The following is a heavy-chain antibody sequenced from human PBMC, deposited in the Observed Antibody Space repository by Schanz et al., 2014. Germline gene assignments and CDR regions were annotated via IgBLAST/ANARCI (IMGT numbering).Heavy chain of an antibody. CDR3: VKDIYDFWSGNFDY. J-gene: IGHJ4*02. CDR1: EFSFSSFG. V-gene: IGHV3-20*04. D-gene: IGHD3-3*01. Sequence: EVQLVESGGGLVQPRGSLRLSCAASEFSFSSFGMSWVRQVPGKGLEWVSGINWNGGDTSYADSVKGRFIISRDNAKNSLYLQMNSLRAEDTALYFCVKDIYDFWSGNFDYWGQGTLVTVSS. CDR2: INWNGGDT.